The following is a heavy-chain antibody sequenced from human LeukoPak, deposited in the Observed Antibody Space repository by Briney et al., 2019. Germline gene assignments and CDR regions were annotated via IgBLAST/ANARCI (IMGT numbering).Heavy chain of an antibody. CDR1: GDSVSSNSAA. Sequence: SQTLSLTFATSGDSVSSNSAAWNWIRQSPSRGLERLGRTYYRSKWYNDYAVSVKSRITINPDTSKNQFSLQLNSVTPEDTAVYYCARASHQYYYDSSGYYYFDYWGQGTLVTVSS. D-gene: IGHD3-22*01. CDR3: ARASHQYYYDSSGYYYFDY. CDR2: TYYRSKWYN. V-gene: IGHV6-1*01. J-gene: IGHJ4*02.